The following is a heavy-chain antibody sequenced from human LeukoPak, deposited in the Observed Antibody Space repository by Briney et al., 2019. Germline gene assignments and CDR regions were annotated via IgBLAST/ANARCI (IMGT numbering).Heavy chain of an antibody. CDR2: INPNSGGT. CDR3: ATAFVVVPAATRKNGDY. V-gene: IGHV1-2*02. Sequence: GASVKVSCKASGYTFTGYYMHWVQQAPGQGLEWMGWINPNSGGTNYAQKFQGRVTMTRDTSISTAYMELSRLRSDDTAVYYCATAFVVVPAATRKNGDYWGQGTLVTVSS. CDR1: GYTFTGYY. J-gene: IGHJ4*02. D-gene: IGHD2-2*01.